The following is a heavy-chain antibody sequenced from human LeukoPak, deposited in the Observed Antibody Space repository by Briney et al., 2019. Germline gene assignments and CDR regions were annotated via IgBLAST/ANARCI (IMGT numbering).Heavy chain of an antibody. Sequence: SETLSLXCAVYGGSCSGYYWRWIRLPPGKGLEWIGEINHSGSTNYTPSLKSRVTISVDTSKNQFSLKLSSVTAADTAVYYCARGYSGYNYWGQGTLVTVSS. V-gene: IGHV4-34*01. CDR3: ARGYSGYNY. CDR1: GGSCSGYY. D-gene: IGHD5-12*01. CDR2: INHSGST. J-gene: IGHJ4*02.